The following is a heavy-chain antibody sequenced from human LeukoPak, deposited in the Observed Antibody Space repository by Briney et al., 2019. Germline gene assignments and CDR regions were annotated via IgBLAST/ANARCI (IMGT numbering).Heavy chain of an antibody. CDR3: AKDKGAGNIVVVPAVTGALDI. J-gene: IGHJ3*02. Sequence: GGSLRLSCAASGFTFSSYAMSWVRQAPGKGLEWVSAISGSGGSTYYADSVKGRFTISRDNSKNTLYLQMNSLRAEDTAVYYCAKDKGAGNIVVVPAVTGALDIWGQGTMVTVSS. CDR1: GFTFSSYA. V-gene: IGHV3-23*01. D-gene: IGHD2-2*01. CDR2: ISGSGGST.